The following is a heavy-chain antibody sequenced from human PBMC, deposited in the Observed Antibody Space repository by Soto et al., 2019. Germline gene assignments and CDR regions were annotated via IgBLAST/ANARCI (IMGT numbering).Heavy chain of an antibody. V-gene: IGHV4-34*01. J-gene: IGHJ6*02. D-gene: IGHD3-10*01. Sequence: PSETLSLTCTVYGGSFSGYYWSWIRQPPGKGLEWIGEINHSGSTNYNPSLKSRVTISVDTSKNQFSLKLSSVTAADTAVYYCARAKRVRGVISYYYYGMDVWGQGTTVTVSS. CDR1: GGSFSGYY. CDR2: INHSGST. CDR3: ARAKRVRGVISYYYYGMDV.